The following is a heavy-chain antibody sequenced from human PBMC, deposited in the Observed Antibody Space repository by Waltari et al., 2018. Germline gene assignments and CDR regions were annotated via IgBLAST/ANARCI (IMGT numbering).Heavy chain of an antibody. Sequence: QVQLQQWGAGLLKPSETLSLTCAVYGGSFSGYYWSWIRQPPGKGLEWIGEINHSGSTNYNPSLKSRVTISVDTSKNQFSRKLSSVTAADTAVYYCARSYGAYSYFDYWGQGTLVTVSS. D-gene: IGHD4-17*01. V-gene: IGHV4-34*01. CDR2: INHSGST. J-gene: IGHJ4*02. CDR3: ARSYGAYSYFDY. CDR1: GGSFSGYY.